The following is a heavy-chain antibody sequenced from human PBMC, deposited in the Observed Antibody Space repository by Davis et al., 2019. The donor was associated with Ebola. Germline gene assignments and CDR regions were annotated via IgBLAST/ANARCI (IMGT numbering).Heavy chain of an antibody. CDR3: ARDAAGDVYGIDV. D-gene: IGHD3-16*01. Sequence: GESLKISCTASTFTFSSYSMNWVRQAPGKGLEWVSSITSSSDYIYYADSVKGRFTISRDNAKNSLYLQMNSLRAEDTAVYYCARDAAGDVYGIDVWGQGTAVTVSS. J-gene: IGHJ6*02. V-gene: IGHV3-21*01. CDR2: ITSSSDYI. CDR1: TFTFSSYS.